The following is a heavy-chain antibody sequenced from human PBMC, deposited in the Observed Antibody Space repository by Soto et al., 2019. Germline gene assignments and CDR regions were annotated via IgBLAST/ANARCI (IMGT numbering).Heavy chain of an antibody. CDR2: IIPILDTT. CDR1: GGPSSSYA. V-gene: IGHV1-69*01. CDR3: ASGGTTVNRRFDF. D-gene: IGHD4-4*01. J-gene: IGHJ4*02. Sequence: QVQVVQSGAEVKKPGSSLRVSCKASGGPSSSYAITWMRQAPGQGLEWMGGIIPILDTTDYAQKFQGRVTLTADESTSTVYMELSSMTSEDTAVDYCASGGTTVNRRFDFWGQGILVTVSS.